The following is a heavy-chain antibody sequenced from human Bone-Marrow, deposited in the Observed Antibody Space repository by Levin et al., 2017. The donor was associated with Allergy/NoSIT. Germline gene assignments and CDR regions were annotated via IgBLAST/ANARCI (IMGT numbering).Heavy chain of an antibody. CDR1: GFTFSSYA. CDR3: AKDVNRVEEYCTGGRCFAFDY. D-gene: IGHD2-8*02. V-gene: IGHV3-23*01. Sequence: GGSLRLSCATSGFTFSSYAMSWVRQAPGKGLEWVAGISVTGINTYYAESVKGRFTMSRDDSKKTVYLQMNSLRVEDSAKYFCAKDVNRVEEYCTGGRCFAFDYWGQGTLATVSS. J-gene: IGHJ4*02. CDR2: ISVTGINT.